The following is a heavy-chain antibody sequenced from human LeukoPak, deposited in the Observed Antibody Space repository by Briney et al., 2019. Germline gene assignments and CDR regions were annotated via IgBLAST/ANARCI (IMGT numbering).Heavy chain of an antibody. CDR2: IRSKANIYAT. CDR3: TRHVPNNGYANFDF. Sequence: GGSLRLSCAASGFTFSGSAMHWVRQASGKGLEWVGRIRSKANIYATAYAASVKGRFTISRDDSKNTAYLQMNSLRTEDTAVYYCTRHVPNNGYANFDFWGQGTLVTVFS. D-gene: IGHD5-12*01. V-gene: IGHV3-73*01. CDR1: GFTFSGSA. J-gene: IGHJ4*02.